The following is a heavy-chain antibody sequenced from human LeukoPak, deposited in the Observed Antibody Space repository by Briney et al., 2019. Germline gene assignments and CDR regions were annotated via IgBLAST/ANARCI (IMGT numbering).Heavy chain of an antibody. CDR1: GFTFTGSA. D-gene: IGHD7-27*01. CDR3: AALAGVQGLAYDPRDYFDS. J-gene: IGHJ4*02. V-gene: IGHV1-58*01. Sequence: GASVKVSCKASGFTFTGSAVQWVRQARGQRLEWIGWIVLGSGNTNYAQQFQERVTITRDLSTSSTYLELSSPRSEDTAVYYCAALAGVQGLAYDPRDYFDSWGQGTLVTVSS. CDR2: IVLGSGNT.